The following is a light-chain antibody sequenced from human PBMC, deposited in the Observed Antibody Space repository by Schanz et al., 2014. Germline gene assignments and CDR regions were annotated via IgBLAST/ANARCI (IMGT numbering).Light chain of an antibody. Sequence: IVLTQSPGSLSLSPGDRATLSCRASQSVSSSYLAWYQQKPGQAPRLLIYGASSRATGIPDRFSGSGSGTDFTLTISRLEPEDFAVYYCQQRISWPLTFGGGTKVEIK. CDR3: QQRISWPLT. CDR2: GAS. J-gene: IGKJ4*01. CDR1: QSVSSSY. V-gene: IGKV3D-20*02.